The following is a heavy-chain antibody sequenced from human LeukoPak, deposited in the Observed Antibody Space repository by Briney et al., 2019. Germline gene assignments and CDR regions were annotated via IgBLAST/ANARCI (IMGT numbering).Heavy chain of an antibody. CDR1: GGSISSSNW. J-gene: IGHJ5*02. D-gene: IGHD3-9*01. V-gene: IGHV4-4*02. Sequence: SGTLSLTCAVSGGSISSSNWWSWVRQPPGKGLEWIGEIYHSGSTNYNPSLKSRVTISVDKSKNQFSLKLSSVTAADTAVYYCAREGLRYFDWPAPPYNWFDPWGQGTLVTVSS. CDR3: AREGLRYFDWPAPPYNWFDP. CDR2: IYHSGST.